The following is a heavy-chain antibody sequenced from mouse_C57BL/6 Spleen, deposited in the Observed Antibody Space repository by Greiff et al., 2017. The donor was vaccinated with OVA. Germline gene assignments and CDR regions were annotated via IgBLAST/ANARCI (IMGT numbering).Heavy chain of an antibody. J-gene: IGHJ4*01. D-gene: IGHD1-1*01. CDR3: ARRITTVVARGLDY. CDR2: ISYDGSN. Sequence: EVQLQESGPGLVKPSQSLSLTCSVTGYSITSGYYWNWIRQFPGNKLEWMGYISYDGSNNYNPSLKNRISITRDTSKNQFFLKLNSVTTEDTATYYCARRITTVVARGLDYWGQGTSVTVSS. V-gene: IGHV3-6*01. CDR1: GYSITSGYY.